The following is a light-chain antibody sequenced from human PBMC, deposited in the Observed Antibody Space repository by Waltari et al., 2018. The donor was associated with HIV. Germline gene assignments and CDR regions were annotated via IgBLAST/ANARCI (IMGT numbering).Light chain of an antibody. CDR3: QTWGTGSWV. J-gene: IGLJ3*02. CDR2: LNSDGSH. Sequence: QLVLTQSPSASASLGASVKLTSTLSSGPSSYAIAWHQQQPEKGPRYLMNLNSDGSHSKGDGIPDRFSGSSSGAERYLTISSLQSEDEADYYCQTWGTGSWVFGGGTKLTVL. V-gene: IGLV4-69*01. CDR1: SGPSSYA.